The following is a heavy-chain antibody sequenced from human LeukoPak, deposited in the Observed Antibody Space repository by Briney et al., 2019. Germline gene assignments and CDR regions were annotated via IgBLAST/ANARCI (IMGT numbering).Heavy chain of an antibody. CDR1: GGSISSSSYY. J-gene: IGHJ3*02. V-gene: IGHV4-39*01. D-gene: IGHD2-2*01. Sequence: PSETLSLTCTVSGGSISSSSYYWGWIRQPPGKGLEWIGSIYYSGSTYYNPSLKSRVTTSVDTSKNQFSLKLSSVTAADTAVYYCARYCSSTSCYPPAFDIWGQGTMVTVSS. CDR3: ARYCSSTSCYPPAFDI. CDR2: IYYSGST.